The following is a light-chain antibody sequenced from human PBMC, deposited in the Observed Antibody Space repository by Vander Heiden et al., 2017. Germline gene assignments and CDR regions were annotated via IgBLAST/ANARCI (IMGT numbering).Light chain of an antibody. CDR3: QQHHAWPLT. CDR2: AAS. CDR1: QGVGNI. V-gene: IGKV3-15*01. Sequence: IVTTQSPLTLSVSAGDRALLPCRANQGVGNILDWYQQRPGQAPRLLIYAASSRATGIPARFSGSGSGTEFSLTISSLQSEDFAVYYCQQHHAWPLTFGGGTKVEIK. J-gene: IGKJ4*01.